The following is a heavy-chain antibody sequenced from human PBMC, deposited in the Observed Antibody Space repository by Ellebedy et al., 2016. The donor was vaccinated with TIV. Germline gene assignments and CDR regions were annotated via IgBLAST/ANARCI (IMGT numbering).Heavy chain of an antibody. V-gene: IGHV3-74*01. CDR2: INSDGSST. CDR3: ARAGSAYDSSGYYFYYYYYGMDV. CDR1: GFTFSSYW. J-gene: IGHJ6*02. Sequence: GGSLRLSCAASGFTFSSYWMHWVRQAPGKGLVWVSRINSDGSSTSYADSVKGRFTISRDNAKNTLYLQMNSLRAEDAAVYYCARAGSAYDSSGYYFYYYYYGMDVWGQGTTVTVSS. D-gene: IGHD3-22*01.